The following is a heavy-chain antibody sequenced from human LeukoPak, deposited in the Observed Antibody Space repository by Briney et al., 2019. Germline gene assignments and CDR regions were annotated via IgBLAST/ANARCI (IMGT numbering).Heavy chain of an antibody. CDR2: VTSNGGRT. D-gene: IGHD5-18*01. Sequence: GGSLRLSCAASGFTFTTFGMSWVRQAPGKGLEWGSSVTSNGGRTFYADSVKGRVTISRDNSKNTLYLQMNSLRAEDTAVYYCAKRIQSAMATGYWGQGTLVTVSS. CDR3: AKRIQSAMATGY. J-gene: IGHJ4*02. V-gene: IGHV3-23*01. CDR1: GFTFTTFG.